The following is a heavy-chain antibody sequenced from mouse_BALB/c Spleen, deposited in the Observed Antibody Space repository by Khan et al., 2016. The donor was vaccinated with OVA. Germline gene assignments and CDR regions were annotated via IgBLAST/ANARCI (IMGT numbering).Heavy chain of an antibody. CDR2: ISSTGTT. CDR1: GYSFTSDYA. V-gene: IGHV3-2*02. CDR3: ARSPYYSYGYDLDY. D-gene: IGHD2-14*01. J-gene: IGHJ4*01. Sequence: EVQLVESGPGLVKPSQSLSLTCTVTGYSFTSDYARYWIRQSPGNKLSWMGYISSTGTTSYNPSLKSRISITRDTSKNQFFLQLKSVTTEDTATYYCARSPYYSYGYDLDYWGRGTTVTVSS.